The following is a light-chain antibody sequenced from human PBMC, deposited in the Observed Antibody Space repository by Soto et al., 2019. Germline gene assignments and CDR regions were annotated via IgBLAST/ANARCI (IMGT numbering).Light chain of an antibody. Sequence: QSVLTQPPSVSGSPGQSVTISCTGTSSDVGTYNRVSWYQQPPGTAPKLLIYDVSSRPSGVPDRFSGSKSGNTASLTISRLQTEDEANYYRTSYTTSSTFVFGGGTKLTVL. CDR3: TSYTTSSTFV. J-gene: IGLJ3*02. V-gene: IGLV2-18*02. CDR2: DVS. CDR1: SSDVGTYNR.